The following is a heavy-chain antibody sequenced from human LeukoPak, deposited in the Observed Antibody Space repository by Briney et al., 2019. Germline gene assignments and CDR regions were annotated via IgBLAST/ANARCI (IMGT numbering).Heavy chain of an antibody. V-gene: IGHV3-9*01. CDR1: GFTFDDYA. D-gene: IGHD6-19*01. CDR2: ISWNSGSI. Sequence: PGGSLRLSCAASGFTFDDYAMHWVRQAPGKGLEWVSGISWNSGSIGYADSVKGRFTISRDNAKNSLYLQMNSLRAEDTVLYYCARSSVLAVAGTPFDTWGQGTMVTVSS. J-gene: IGHJ3*02. CDR3: ARSSVLAVAGTPFDT.